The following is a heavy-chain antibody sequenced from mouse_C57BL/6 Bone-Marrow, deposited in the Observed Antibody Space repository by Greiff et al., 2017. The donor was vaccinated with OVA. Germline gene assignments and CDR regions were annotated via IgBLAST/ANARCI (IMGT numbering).Heavy chain of an antibody. D-gene: IGHD1-1*01. CDR3: ARQDYYYGSSYAMDY. V-gene: IGHV2-6-1*01. J-gene: IGHJ4*01. CDR2: IWSDGST. Sequence: VKLMESGPGLVAPSQSLSITCTVSGFSLTSYGVNWVRQPPGKGLEWLVVIWSDGSTTYNSALKSRLSISKDNSKSQVFLKMNSLLTDDTAMYYCARQDYYYGSSYAMDYWGQGTSVTVSS. CDR1: GFSLTSYG.